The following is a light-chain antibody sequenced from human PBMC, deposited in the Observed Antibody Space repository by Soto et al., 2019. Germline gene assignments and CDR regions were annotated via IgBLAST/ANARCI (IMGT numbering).Light chain of an antibody. CDR3: QSYDSSLSVSYV. CDR1: SSNIGAGYD. J-gene: IGLJ1*01. Sequence: QSVLTQPPSVSGAPGQRVTISCTGSSSNIGAGYDVHWYQRLPGTAPKVLIYGNNNRPSGVSDRFSGSKSGTSASLAITGLQAEDEADYYCQSYDSSLSVSYVFGTGTKLTVL. V-gene: IGLV1-40*01. CDR2: GNN.